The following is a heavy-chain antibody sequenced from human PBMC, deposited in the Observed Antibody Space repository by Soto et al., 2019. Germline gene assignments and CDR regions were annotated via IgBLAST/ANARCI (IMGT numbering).Heavy chain of an antibody. D-gene: IGHD2-2*02. Sequence: SETLSLTCTVSGGSISSYYWSWIRQPPGKGLEWIGYIYYSGSTNYNPSLKSRVTISVDTSKNQFSLKLSSVTAADTAVYYCASLYRPYPDYYYYYYMDVWGKGTTVTVSS. V-gene: IGHV4-59*08. J-gene: IGHJ6*03. CDR3: ASLYRPYPDYYYYYYMDV. CDR1: GGSISSYY. CDR2: IYYSGST.